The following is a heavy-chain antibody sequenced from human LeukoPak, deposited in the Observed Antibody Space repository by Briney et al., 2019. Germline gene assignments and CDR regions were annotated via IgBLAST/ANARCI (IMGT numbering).Heavy chain of an antibody. Sequence: GASVKVSCKASGGTFSSYAISWVRQAPGQGLEWMGWINPNSGGTNYAQKFQGRVTMTRDTSISTAYMELSRLRSDDTAVYYCARVSCSSTSCYGGFYFDPWGQGTLVTVS. CDR3: ARVSCSSTSCYGGFYFDP. J-gene: IGHJ5*02. CDR1: GGTFSSYA. V-gene: IGHV1-2*02. CDR2: INPNSGGT. D-gene: IGHD2-2*01.